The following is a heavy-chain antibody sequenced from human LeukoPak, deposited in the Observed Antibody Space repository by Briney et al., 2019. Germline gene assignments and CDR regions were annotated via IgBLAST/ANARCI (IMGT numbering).Heavy chain of an antibody. J-gene: IGHJ4*02. CDR3: AKALYGDYLGFDY. Sequence: GGSLRLSCAASGFTFSSYGMHWVRQAPGKGLESVAVISYDGSNKYYADSVKGRFTISRDNSKNTLYLQMNSLRAEDTAVYYCAKALYGDYLGFDYWGQGTLVTVSS. CDR1: GFTFSSYG. V-gene: IGHV3-30*18. CDR2: ISYDGSNK. D-gene: IGHD4-17*01.